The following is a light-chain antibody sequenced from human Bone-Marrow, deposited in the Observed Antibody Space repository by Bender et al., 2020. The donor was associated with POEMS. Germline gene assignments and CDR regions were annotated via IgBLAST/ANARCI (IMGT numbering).Light chain of an antibody. J-gene: IGLJ2*01. V-gene: IGLV2-14*03. CDR2: DVS. CDR3: GSYTTGDTVA. Sequence: QSALTQPASVSGSPGQSITISCTGTSNDIGTYYYVTWYQQHPGKAPKLMIYDVSKRPSGVSNRFSGYKSGNTASLTISGPQADDEAEYYCGSYTTGDTVAFGGGTKLTVL. CDR1: SNDIGTYYY.